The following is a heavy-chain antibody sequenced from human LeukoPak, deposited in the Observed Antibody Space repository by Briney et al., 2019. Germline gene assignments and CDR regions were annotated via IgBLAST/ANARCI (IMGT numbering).Heavy chain of an antibody. CDR3: ARGALRTTVASFDY. D-gene: IGHD4-17*01. CDR2: ISPNSGGT. CDR1: GYTFIDYY. V-gene: IGHV1-2*02. Sequence: ASVKVSCKASGYTFIDYYMHWVRQAPGQGLEWIGWISPNSGGTKSVQKFQGRVTMTRDTSITTVYMELSGLSFDDTAVYYCARGALRTTVASFDYWGQGTLVTVSS. J-gene: IGHJ4*02.